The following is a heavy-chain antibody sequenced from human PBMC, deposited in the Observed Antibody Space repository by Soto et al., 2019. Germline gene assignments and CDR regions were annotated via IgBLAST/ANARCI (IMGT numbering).Heavy chain of an antibody. CDR2: ISGSGGST. V-gene: IGHV3-23*01. J-gene: IGHJ3*02. CDR1: GFTFSSYA. Sequence: CAASGFTFSSYAMSWVRQAPGKGLEWVSAISGSGGSTYYADSVKGRFTISRDNSKNTLYLQMNSLRAEDTAVYSCAGTARWFDAFDIWGQGTMVTVSS. D-gene: IGHD6-6*01. CDR3: AGTARWFDAFDI.